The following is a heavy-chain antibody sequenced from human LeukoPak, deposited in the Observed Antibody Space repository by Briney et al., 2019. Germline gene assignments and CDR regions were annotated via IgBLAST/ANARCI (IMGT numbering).Heavy chain of an antibody. J-gene: IGHJ4*02. D-gene: IGHD5-24*01. CDR3: ARDSKAMAAFDY. V-gene: IGHV3-53*01. CDR1: GFTFSSYA. CDR2: IYSGGST. Sequence: GGSLRLSCAASGFTFSSYAMSWVRQAPGKGLEWVSVIYSGGSTYYADSVKGRFTISRDNSKNTLYLQMNSLRAEDTAVYYCARDSKAMAAFDYWGQGTLVTVSS.